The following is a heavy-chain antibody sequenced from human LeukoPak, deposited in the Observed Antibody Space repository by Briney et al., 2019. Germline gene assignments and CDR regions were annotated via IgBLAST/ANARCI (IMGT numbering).Heavy chain of an antibody. CDR1: GFSFSSYT. Sequence: GGSLRLSCAASGFSFSSYTMNWVRQAPGKGLEWVSSISGSGSYIYYADSVEGRLTIPRDNAKNSLNLEMNSLRAEDTAVYYCARDWGEYSSSSVGYWGQGTLVTVTS. V-gene: IGHV3-21*06. CDR3: ARDWGEYSSSSVGY. J-gene: IGHJ4*02. D-gene: IGHD6-6*01. CDR2: ISGSGSYI.